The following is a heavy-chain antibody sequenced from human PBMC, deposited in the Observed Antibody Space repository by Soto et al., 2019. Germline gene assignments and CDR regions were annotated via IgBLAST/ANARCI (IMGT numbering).Heavy chain of an antibody. Sequence: GGSLRLSCAASGFTFSSYSMNWVRQAPGKGLEWVSSISSSSSYIYYADSVKGRFTISRDNAKNSLYLQMNSLRAEDTAVYYCARDRTGTIWSFDYWGQGTLVTVS. CDR2: ISSSSSYI. CDR3: ARDRTGTIWSFDY. V-gene: IGHV3-21*01. D-gene: IGHD1-1*01. CDR1: GFTFSSYS. J-gene: IGHJ4*02.